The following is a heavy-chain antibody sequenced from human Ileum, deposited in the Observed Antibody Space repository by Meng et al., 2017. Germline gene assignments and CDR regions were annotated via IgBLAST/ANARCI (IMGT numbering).Heavy chain of an antibody. V-gene: IGHV4-61*08. CDR2: AST. CDR3: ARDHWGSLDY. J-gene: IGHJ4*02. CDR1: GGSGSSSGYQ. D-gene: IGHD7-27*01. Sequence: VQLQEAGAALVRLSETLSLICAVSGGSGSSSGYQWGWIRQPPGKGLEWIGYASTNYNPSLKSRVTISVDTSKNQFSLKLTSVTAADTAVYYCARDHWGSLDYWGQGVLVTVSS.